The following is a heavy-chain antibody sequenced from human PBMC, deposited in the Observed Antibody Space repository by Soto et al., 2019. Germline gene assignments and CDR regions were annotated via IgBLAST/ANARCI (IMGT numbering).Heavy chain of an antibody. CDR2: INHSGST. CDR1: SGSFSGYY. D-gene: IGHD3-22*01. J-gene: IGHJ4*02. Sequence: PSETLSLTCAFYSGSFSGYYWSWIRQPPGKGLEWIGEINHSGSTNYNPSLKSRVTISVDTSKNQFSLKLTSVTAADTAVYYCAREDSSGDKEYYFDYWGQGILVTVSS. CDR3: AREDSSGDKEYYFDY. V-gene: IGHV4-34*01.